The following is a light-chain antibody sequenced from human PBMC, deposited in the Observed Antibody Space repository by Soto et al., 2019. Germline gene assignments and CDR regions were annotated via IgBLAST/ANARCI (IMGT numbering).Light chain of an antibody. V-gene: IGLV7-46*01. CDR3: LLSYNGARI. Sequence: QAVLTQEPSLTVSPGGTVTLTCGPSTGSVTSGHYPYWVQQKPGQAPRPLIYDTTNQQSWTPARFSGSLLGGKAALTLSGAQPEDEADYYCLLSYNGARIFGGGTKLTVL. CDR1: TGSVTSGHY. J-gene: IGLJ2*01. CDR2: DTT.